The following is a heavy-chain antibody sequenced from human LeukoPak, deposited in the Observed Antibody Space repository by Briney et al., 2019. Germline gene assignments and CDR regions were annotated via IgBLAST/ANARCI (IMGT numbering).Heavy chain of an antibody. J-gene: IGHJ4*02. D-gene: IGHD3-3*01. CDR2: IRQDGGEK. Sequence: GGSLRLSCTASGFTFSSYWMSWVRQTPGKGLEWVANIRQDGGEKYYLDSVRGRFTISRDNAKSSLYLQMNPLRAEDTAVYYCAKISSVDSWSPFDYWGQGTLVTASS. CDR1: GFTFSSYW. V-gene: IGHV3-7*05. CDR3: AKISSVDSWSPFDY.